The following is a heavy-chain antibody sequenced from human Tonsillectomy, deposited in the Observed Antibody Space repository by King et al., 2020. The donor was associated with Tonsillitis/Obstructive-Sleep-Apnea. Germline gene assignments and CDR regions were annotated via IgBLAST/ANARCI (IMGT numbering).Heavy chain of an antibody. V-gene: IGHV3-30*18. CDR1: GFTFSSYG. Sequence: VKLVESGGGVVQPGRSLRLSCAASGFTFSSYGMHWVRQAPGKGLEWVAVISYDGSNKYYADSVKGRFTISRDNSKNTLYLQMNSLRAEDTAVYYCAKVSVWGSYRSYFDYWGQGTLVTVSS. CDR2: ISYDGSNK. CDR3: AKVSVWGSYRSYFDY. D-gene: IGHD3-16*02. J-gene: IGHJ4*02.